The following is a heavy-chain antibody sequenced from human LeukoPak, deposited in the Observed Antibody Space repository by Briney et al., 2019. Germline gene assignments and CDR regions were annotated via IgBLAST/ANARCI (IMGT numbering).Heavy chain of an antibody. CDR3: AKDRSSGWSRGGSWFDP. V-gene: IGHV3-9*01. CDR2: ISWNSGSI. D-gene: IGHD6-19*01. CDR1: GFNFGDYA. J-gene: IGHJ5*02. Sequence: GGSLSLSCAASGFNFGDYAMHWVRQAPGKGLEWGSGISWNSGSIGYADSVKGRFTISRDNAKNSLYLQMNSRRAEDTALYYCAKDRSSGWSRGGSWFDPWGQGTLVTVSS.